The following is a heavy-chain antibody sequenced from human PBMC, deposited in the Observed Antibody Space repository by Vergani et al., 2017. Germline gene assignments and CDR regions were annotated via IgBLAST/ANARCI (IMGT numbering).Heavy chain of an antibody. CDR1: GGSISSGSHY. Sequence: VQLQESGPGLVKPSQTLSLTCTVSGGSISSGSHYWSWIRQPAGKGLEWIGRFYTSGSTNYNPSLKSRVTISADTSKNQFSLKLSSVTAADTAVYYCARDQGSYYYMDVWGKGTTVTVSS. CDR3: ARDQGSYYYMDV. J-gene: IGHJ6*03. V-gene: IGHV4-61*02. CDR2: FYTSGST.